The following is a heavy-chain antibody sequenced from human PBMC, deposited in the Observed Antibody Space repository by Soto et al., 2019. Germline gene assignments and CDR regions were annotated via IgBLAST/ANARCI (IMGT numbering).Heavy chain of an antibody. CDR2: IWYDGSNK. Sequence: GGSLRLSCEASGFTFGDSYMAWIRQAPGEGLEWVAVIWYDGSNKYYADSVKGRFTISRDNSKNTLYLQMNSLRAEDTAVYYCARDRHDYVWGSYRLDYWGQGTLVTVSS. CDR3: ARDRHDYVWGSYRLDY. V-gene: IGHV3-33*08. D-gene: IGHD3-16*02. J-gene: IGHJ4*02. CDR1: GFTFGDSY.